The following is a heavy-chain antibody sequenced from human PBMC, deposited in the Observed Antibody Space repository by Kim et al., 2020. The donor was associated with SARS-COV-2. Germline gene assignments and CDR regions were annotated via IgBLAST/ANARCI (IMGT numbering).Heavy chain of an antibody. CDR3: ASQRRVVATGFDY. D-gene: IGHD5-12*01. Sequence: SETLSLTCTVSGGSISSGDYYWSWIRQPPGKGLEWIGYIYYSGSTYYNPSLKSRVTISVDTSKNQFSLKLSSVTAADTAVYYCASQRRVVATGFDYWGQGTLVTVSS. J-gene: IGHJ4*02. CDR1: GGSISSGDYY. V-gene: IGHV4-30-4*01. CDR2: IYYSGST.